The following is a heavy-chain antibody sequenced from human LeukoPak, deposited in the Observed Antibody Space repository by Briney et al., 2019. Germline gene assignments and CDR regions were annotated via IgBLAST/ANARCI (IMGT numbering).Heavy chain of an antibody. V-gene: IGHV3-21*01. CDR3: ARDGPSDYYDSSGPSFEN. Sequence: GGSLRLSCAASGFTFSSYSMNWVRQAPGKGLEWVSSISSSSSYIYYADSVKGRFTISRDNAKNSLYLQMNNLRAEDTAVYYCARDGPSDYYDSSGPSFENWGQGTLVTVSS. CDR1: GFTFSSYS. CDR2: ISSSSSYI. D-gene: IGHD3-22*01. J-gene: IGHJ4*02.